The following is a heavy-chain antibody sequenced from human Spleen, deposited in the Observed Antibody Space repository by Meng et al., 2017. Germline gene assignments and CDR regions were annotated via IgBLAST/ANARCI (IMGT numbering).Heavy chain of an antibody. Sequence: SETLSLTCTVSGGSISSSSYYWGWIRPPPGKGLKWIGSIYYSGSTYYNPSLKSRVTISVDTSKNQFSLKLSSVTAADTAVYYCARDHDGYSSSWYYYYGKDVWGQGTTVTVSS. D-gene: IGHD6-13*01. CDR1: GGSISSSSYY. J-gene: IGHJ6*02. CDR2: IYYSGST. V-gene: IGHV4-39*07. CDR3: ARDHDGYSSSWYYYYGKDV.